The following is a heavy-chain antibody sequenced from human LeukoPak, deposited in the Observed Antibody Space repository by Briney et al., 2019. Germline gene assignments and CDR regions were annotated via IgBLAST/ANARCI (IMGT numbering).Heavy chain of an antibody. CDR1: GFTFSTYA. J-gene: IGHJ4*02. V-gene: IGHV3-23*01. CDR3: AKVWSTYYFDY. Sequence: GGSLRLSCAASGFTFSTYAMTWVRQAPGKGLEWVSVISGSGGRTYYADSVKGRFTISRDNSKNTVYVQMNSLRAEDTAVYYCAKVWSTYYFDYWGQGTLVTVSS. CDR2: ISGSGGRT. D-gene: IGHD3-16*01.